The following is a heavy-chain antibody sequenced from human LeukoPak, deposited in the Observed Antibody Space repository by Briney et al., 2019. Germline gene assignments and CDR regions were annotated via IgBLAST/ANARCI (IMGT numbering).Heavy chain of an antibody. CDR2: ISGSGGTT. V-gene: IGHV3-23*01. CDR3: AKRSSTSSGYFDL. D-gene: IGHD3-22*01. Sequence: GGSLRLSCAASGFTFSSSGMSWVRQAPGKGLEWVSAISGSGGTTYYADSVKGRFTISRDNSKNTLYLQMNSLRAEDTAVYYCAKRSSTSSGYFDLWGRGTLVTVSS. CDR1: GFTFSSSG. J-gene: IGHJ4*02.